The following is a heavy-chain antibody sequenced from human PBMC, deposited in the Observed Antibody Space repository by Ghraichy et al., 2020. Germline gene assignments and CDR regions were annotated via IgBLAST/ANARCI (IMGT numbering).Heavy chain of an antibody. J-gene: IGHJ4*02. D-gene: IGHD5-24*01. CDR3: ARVGDGYSPHYFDY. V-gene: IGHV4-59*01. CDR2: IYYSGST. CDR1: GGSISSYY. Sequence: SQTLSLTCTVSGGSISSYYWSWIRQPPGKGLEWIGYIYYSGSTNYNPSLKSRVTISVDTSKNQFSLKLSSVTAADTAVYYCARVGDGYSPHYFDYWGQGTLVTVSS.